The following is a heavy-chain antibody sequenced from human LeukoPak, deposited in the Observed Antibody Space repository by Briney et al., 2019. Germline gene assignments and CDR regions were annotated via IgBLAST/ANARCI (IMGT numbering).Heavy chain of an antibody. V-gene: IGHV3-66*01. D-gene: IGHD6-13*01. Sequence: GGSLRLSCAASGFTVSSNYMSWVRQAPGKGLEWVSVIYSGGSTYYADSVKGRFTISRDNSKNTLYLQMNSLRAEDTAVYYCARGQQLRYFDYWGQGTLVTVSS. CDR2: IYSGGST. CDR3: ARGQQLRYFDY. CDR1: GFTVSSNY. J-gene: IGHJ4*02.